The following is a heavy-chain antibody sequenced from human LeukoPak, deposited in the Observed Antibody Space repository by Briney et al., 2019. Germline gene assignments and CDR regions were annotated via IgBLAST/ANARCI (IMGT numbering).Heavy chain of an antibody. V-gene: IGHV4-59*01. J-gene: IGHJ4*02. CDR3: ARGSWIQSSPAIYYFDY. CDR1: GGSISSYY. D-gene: IGHD5-18*01. CDR2: SYYSGSI. Sequence: PAETLSLTCTVSGGSISSYYWSWIRQPPGKGLVWIGYSYYSGSIKYNPSLKSRVTMSVDTSKNQFSLKLSSVTAADTAVYYCARGSWIQSSPAIYYFDYWGQGTLVTVSS.